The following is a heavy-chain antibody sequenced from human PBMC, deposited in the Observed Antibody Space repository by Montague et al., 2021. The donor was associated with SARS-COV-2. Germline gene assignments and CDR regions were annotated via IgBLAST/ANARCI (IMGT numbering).Heavy chain of an antibody. Sequence: SLRLSCAASGFTVSNYFINRVRQAPGKGLEWVSSISSSGDYLWDADSQKGRFTGSRDNAKNSVYLQMSSLRAEDTAVYYCAREIGRTGAIDIWGQGTAVTVSS. CDR3: AREIGRTGAIDI. CDR1: GFTVSNYF. CDR2: ISSSGDYL. D-gene: IGHD2/OR15-2a*01. V-gene: IGHV3-21*01. J-gene: IGHJ3*02.